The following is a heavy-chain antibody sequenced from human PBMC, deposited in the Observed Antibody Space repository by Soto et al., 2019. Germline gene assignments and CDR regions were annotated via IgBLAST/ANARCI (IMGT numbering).Heavy chain of an antibody. Sequence: GGSLRLSCAASGFTCSSYAMSWVRQAPGKGLEWVSAISGSGGSTYYAASEKGLFTISSDNSKTTLHLQMTSPSAEDTAVYCGAKDCGSQIAAGPPSFDYWGQGTLVTVSS. V-gene: IGHV3-23*01. CDR1: GFTCSSYA. D-gene: IGHD2-15*01. CDR2: ISGSGGST. CDR3: AKDCGSQIAAGPPSFDY. J-gene: IGHJ4*02.